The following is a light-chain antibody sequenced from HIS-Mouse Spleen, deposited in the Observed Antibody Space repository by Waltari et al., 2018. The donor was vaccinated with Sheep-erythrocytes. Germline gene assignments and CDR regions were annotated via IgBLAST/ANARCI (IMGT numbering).Light chain of an antibody. V-gene: IGKV1-6*01. CDR1: QGIRND. CDR3: LQDYNYPFT. Sequence: AIQMTQSPSSLSASVGDRVTITCRASQGIRNDLGWYQQKPGKAPKLLVYAASSLQSGVPSRFSGSGSGTDFPLTISILQPEDFATYYCLQDYNYPFTFGPWTKVDIK. CDR2: AAS. J-gene: IGKJ3*01.